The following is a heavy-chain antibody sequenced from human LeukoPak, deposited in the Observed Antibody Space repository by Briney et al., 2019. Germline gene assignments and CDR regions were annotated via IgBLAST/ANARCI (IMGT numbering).Heavy chain of an antibody. J-gene: IGHJ4*02. CDR1: GGSISSSSYY. V-gene: IGHV4-39*01. CDR3: ALDGYSYGMGLRRYYFDY. D-gene: IGHD5-18*01. Sequence: SETLSLTCTVSGGSISSSSYYWGWIRQPPGKGLEWIGSIYYSGSTYYNPSLKSRVTISVDTSKNQFSLKLSSVTAADTAVYYCALDGYSYGMGLRRYYFDYWGQGTLDSVSS. CDR2: IYYSGST.